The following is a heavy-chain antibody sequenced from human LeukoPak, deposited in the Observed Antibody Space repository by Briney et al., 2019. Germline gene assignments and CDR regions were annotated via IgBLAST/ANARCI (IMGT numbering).Heavy chain of an antibody. Sequence: PGGSLRLSCAASGFTFSSYGMHWVRQDPGKGLEWVAVIWYDGSNKYYADSVKGRPSISRDNSKNKMYLEMNSLRAEDTAVYYFARDSAALFDYWGQGTLVTVSS. CDR2: IWYDGSNK. CDR3: ARDSAALFDY. J-gene: IGHJ4*02. D-gene: IGHD2-15*01. CDR1: GFTFSSYG. V-gene: IGHV3-33*01.